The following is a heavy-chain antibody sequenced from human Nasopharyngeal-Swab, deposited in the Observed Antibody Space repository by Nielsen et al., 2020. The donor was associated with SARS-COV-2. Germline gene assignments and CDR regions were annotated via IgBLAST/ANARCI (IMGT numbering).Heavy chain of an antibody. CDR1: GFTVSSNY. CDR3: ARDRVSSGWYWGAFDI. V-gene: IGHV3-53*01. D-gene: IGHD6-19*01. J-gene: IGHJ3*02. Sequence: GGSLRLSCAASGFTVSSNYMSWVRQAPGKGLEWVSVIYSGGSTYYADSVKGRVTISRDNSKNTLYLQMNSLRAEDTAVYYCARDRVSSGWYWGAFDIWGQGTMFTVSS. CDR2: IYSGGST.